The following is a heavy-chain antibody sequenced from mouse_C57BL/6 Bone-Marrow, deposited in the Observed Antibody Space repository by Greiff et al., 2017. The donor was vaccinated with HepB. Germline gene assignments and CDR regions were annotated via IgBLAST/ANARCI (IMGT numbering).Heavy chain of an antibody. CDR1: GYTFTDYE. CDR2: IDPETGGT. Sequence: QVQLQQSGAELVRPGASVTLSCKASGYTFTDYEMHWVKQTPVHGLEWIGAIDPETGGTAYNQKFKGKAILTADKSSSTAYMELRSLTSEDSAVYYYTGGGSREAMDYWGQGTSVTVSS. D-gene: IGHD1-1*01. CDR3: TGGGSREAMDY. V-gene: IGHV1-15*01. J-gene: IGHJ4*01.